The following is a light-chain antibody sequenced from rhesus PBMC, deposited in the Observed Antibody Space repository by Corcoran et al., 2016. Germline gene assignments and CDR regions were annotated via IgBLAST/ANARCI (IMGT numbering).Light chain of an antibody. CDR3: QQHNSHPWT. CDR1: QSVSSR. V-gene: IGKV3-17*02. J-gene: IGKJ1*01. Sequence: EIVMTQSPATLSLSPGERATLSCRASQSVSSRLAWYQQNPGQAPRLLIYDASSRVTGIPDRFSGSGSGTDFTITISSLQPEDFATYYCQQHNSHPWTFGQGTKVEIK. CDR2: DAS.